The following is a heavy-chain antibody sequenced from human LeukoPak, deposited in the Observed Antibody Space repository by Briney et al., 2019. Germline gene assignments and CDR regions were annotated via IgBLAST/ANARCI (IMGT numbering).Heavy chain of an antibody. CDR3: ARLEPPLQYFQH. D-gene: IGHD1-14*01. J-gene: IGHJ1*01. CDR1: GGSISSYY. V-gene: IGHV4-59*08. CDR2: IYYSGST. Sequence: PSETLSLTCTVSGGSISSYYWSWIRQPPGKGLEWIGYIYYSGSTNYSPSLKSRVTISVDTSKNQFSLKLSSVTAADTAVYYCARLEPPLQYFQHWGRGTLVTISS.